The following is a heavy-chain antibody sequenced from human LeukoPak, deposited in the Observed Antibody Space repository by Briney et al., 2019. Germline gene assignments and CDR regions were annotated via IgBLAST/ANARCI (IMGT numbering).Heavy chain of an antibody. Sequence: PSETLSLTCNISDGSISSYYWSWIRQPPGKGLEWIGYIYYSGSTNYNPSLKSRVTISVDTSKNQFSLKLSSVTAADTAVYYCARTGYSSSWYYFDYWGQGTLVTVSS. CDR3: ARTGYSSSWYYFDY. CDR2: IYYSGST. D-gene: IGHD6-13*01. CDR1: DGSISSYY. V-gene: IGHV4-59*01. J-gene: IGHJ4*02.